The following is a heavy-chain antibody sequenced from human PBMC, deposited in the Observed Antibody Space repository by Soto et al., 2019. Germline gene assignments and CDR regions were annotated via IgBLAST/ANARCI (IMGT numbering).Heavy chain of an antibody. CDR1: GGSISSYY. V-gene: IGHV4-59*01. J-gene: IGHJ6*02. Sequence: SETLSLTCTVSGGSISSYYWSWIRQPPGKGLEWIGYIYYSGSTNYNPSLKSRVTISVDTSKNQFSLKLSSVTAADTAVYYCASRAALTVTTREYYYYGMDVWGQGTTVTVSS. D-gene: IGHD4-17*01. CDR2: IYYSGST. CDR3: ASRAALTVTTREYYYYGMDV.